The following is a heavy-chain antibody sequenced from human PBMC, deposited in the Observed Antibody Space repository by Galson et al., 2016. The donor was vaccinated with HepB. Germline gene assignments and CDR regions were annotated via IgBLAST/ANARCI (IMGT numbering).Heavy chain of an antibody. CDR2: ISYSGIT. CDR3: ARDRYDFWSGYPHYFDY. CDR1: GGSISGYY. J-gene: IGHJ4*02. D-gene: IGHD3-3*01. Sequence: SETLSLTCTVSGGSISGYYWSWIRQPPGKGLEWIGYISYSGITNYNPSLKSRVTISVDTSKNQFSLKLSSVTAADTAVYYCARDRYDFWSGYPHYFDYWGQGTLVTVSS. V-gene: IGHV4-59*01.